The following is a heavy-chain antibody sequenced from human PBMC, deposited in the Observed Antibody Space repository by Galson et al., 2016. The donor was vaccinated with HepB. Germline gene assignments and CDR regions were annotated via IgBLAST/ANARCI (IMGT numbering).Heavy chain of an antibody. V-gene: IGHV3-74*01. J-gene: IGHJ6*02. Sequence: SLRLSCAASGFTFSSYYMHWVRQAPGKGLVWVSRINRDESSTSYADYVKGRFTISRDNAKNTLYLQMNSLGAEDTAVYYCARDPSYYSGMDVWGQGALVTVSS. CDR1: GFTFSSYY. CDR2: INRDESST. CDR3: ARDPSYYSGMDV.